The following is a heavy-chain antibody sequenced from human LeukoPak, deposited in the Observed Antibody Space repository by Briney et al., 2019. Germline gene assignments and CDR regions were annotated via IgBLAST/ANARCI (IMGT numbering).Heavy chain of an antibody. CDR2: INPNSGGT. Sequence: ASLKVSCKASGYTFTGYYMHWVRQAPGQGLEWMGWINPNSGGTNYAQKFQGRVTMTRDTSISTAYMELSRLRSDDTAVYYCARISYYYDSSGPLGYWGQGTLVTVSS. V-gene: IGHV1-2*02. D-gene: IGHD3-22*01. CDR3: ARISYYYDSSGPLGY. J-gene: IGHJ4*02. CDR1: GYTFTGYY.